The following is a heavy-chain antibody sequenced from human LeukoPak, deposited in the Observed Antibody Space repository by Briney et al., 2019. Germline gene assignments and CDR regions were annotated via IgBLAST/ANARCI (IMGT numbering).Heavy chain of an antibody. CDR1: GGSISSYY. V-gene: IGHV4-59*12. D-gene: IGHD3-22*01. CDR3: AREATYYYDSSAQWPVFDY. J-gene: IGHJ4*02. Sequence: KPSETLSLTCTVSGGSISSYYWSWIRQPPGKGLEWIGYIYYSGSTNYNPSLKSRVTMSVDTSKNQFSLKLSSVTAADTAVYYCAREATYYYDSSAQWPVFDYWGQGTLVTVSS. CDR2: IYYSGST.